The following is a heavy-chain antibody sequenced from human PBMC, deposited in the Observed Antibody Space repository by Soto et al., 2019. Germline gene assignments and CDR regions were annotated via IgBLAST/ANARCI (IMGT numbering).Heavy chain of an antibody. D-gene: IGHD6-13*01. CDR2: ISAHDGST. J-gene: IGHJ4*02. CDR1: GFSFRTYA. CDR3: AKDPCSSWYCKYFEY. V-gene: IGHV3-23*01. Sequence: VQLLESGGGLVQAGESLRLSCVGSGFSFRTYAMNWVRQSPGKGLAWVSGISAHDGSTLYADSVRGRFTISRDNSKNTLYLQMNSLRAEDTAVYYCAKDPCSSWYCKYFEYWGQGTQVTVSS.